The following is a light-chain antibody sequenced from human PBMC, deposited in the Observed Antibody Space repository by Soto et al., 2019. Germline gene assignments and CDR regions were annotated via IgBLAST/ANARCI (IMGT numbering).Light chain of an antibody. CDR3: QQYDNLLPEVT. CDR2: NAS. CDR1: QDISNY. V-gene: IGKV1-33*01. Sequence: DIQMTQSPSSLSASVGDRVTITCQASQDISNYLNWYQQKQGKAPKLLIYNASNLETGVPSRFSGSGSGTDFTFTISSLQPEDIATCYCQQYDNLLPEVTFGPGTKVDIK. J-gene: IGKJ3*01.